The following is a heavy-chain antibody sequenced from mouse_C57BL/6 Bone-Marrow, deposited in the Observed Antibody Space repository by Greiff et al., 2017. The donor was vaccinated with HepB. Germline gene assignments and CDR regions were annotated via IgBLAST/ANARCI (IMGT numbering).Heavy chain of an antibody. J-gene: IGHJ1*03. Sequence: EVQLVESGGGLVQPGGSLKLSCAASGFTFSDYYMYWVRQTPEKRLEWVAYISNGGGSTYYPDTVKGRFTISRDNAKNTLYLQMSRLKSEDTAMYYCARYYYDPTGYFDVWGTGTTVTVSS. D-gene: IGHD2-4*01. CDR1: GFTFSDYY. CDR3: ARYYYDPTGYFDV. CDR2: ISNGGGST. V-gene: IGHV5-12*01.